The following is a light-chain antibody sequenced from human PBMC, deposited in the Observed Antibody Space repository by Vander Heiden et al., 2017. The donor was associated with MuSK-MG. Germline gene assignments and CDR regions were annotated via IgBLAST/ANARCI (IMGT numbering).Light chain of an antibody. J-gene: IGLJ3*02. V-gene: IGLV3-19*01. CDR1: SLSHSY. CDR3: LSPDTARNRLVM. CDR2: GES. Sequence: SALTQDPAVSVALGQTVRLTCQGASLSHSYASWYQQKPGPAPLLVCVGESNRPSGIPHRFSCSTSQNTASLTITGAQAEDEADDYYLSPDTARNRLVMFGGGTKLTVL.